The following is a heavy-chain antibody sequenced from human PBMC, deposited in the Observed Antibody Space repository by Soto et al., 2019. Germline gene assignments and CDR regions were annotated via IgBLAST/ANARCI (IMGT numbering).Heavy chain of an antibody. V-gene: IGHV4-34*01. J-gene: IGHJ4*02. CDR1: GGPCRWYY. CDR3: ARGLWSSSWPFAS. CDR2: INHSAST. D-gene: IGHD6-13*01. Sequence: WETLSLTCALYGGPCRWYYLSCVRRPPGKGLEWIGEINHSASTNYNPPLKSRVTISVDTSKNQFSLRPSSVTAADTAVYYRARGLWSSSWPFASWGQGTLVTVPS.